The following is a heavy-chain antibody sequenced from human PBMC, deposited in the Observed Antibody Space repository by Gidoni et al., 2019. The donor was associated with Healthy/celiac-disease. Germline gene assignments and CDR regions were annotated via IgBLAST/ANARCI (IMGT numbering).Heavy chain of an antibody. Sequence: QLTLKESGPALAKPTQTPTLTCTFSGSSTSPSRLRVSWIRQPPGKALEWLARIDWDDDKFYSPSLKTRLTISKDTSKNQVVLTMTNMDPVDTATYYCARIMYYYDSSCPWDAFDIWGQGTMVTVSS. J-gene: IGHJ3*02. V-gene: IGHV2-70*04. CDR1: GSSTSPSRLR. CDR2: IDWDDDK. D-gene: IGHD3-22*01. CDR3: ARIMYYYDSSCPWDAFDI.